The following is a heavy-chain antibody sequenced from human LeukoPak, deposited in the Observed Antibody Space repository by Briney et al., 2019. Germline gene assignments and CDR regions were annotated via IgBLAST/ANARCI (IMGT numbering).Heavy chain of an antibody. CDR2: IYYSGST. V-gene: IGHV4-59*12. J-gene: IGHJ4*02. D-gene: IGHD6-13*01. Sequence: SETLSLTCTVSGGSISSYYWSWIRQPPGKGLEWIGYIYYSGSTYYTPSLKSRVTISVDTSKNQFSLKLSSVTAADTAVYYCARDDAGHFDYWGQGTLVTVSS. CDR1: GGSISSYY. CDR3: ARDDAGHFDY.